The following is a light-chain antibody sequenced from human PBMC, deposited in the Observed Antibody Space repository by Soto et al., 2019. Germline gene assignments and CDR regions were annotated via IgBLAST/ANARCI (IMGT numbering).Light chain of an antibody. CDR2: TAS. J-gene: IGKJ4*01. V-gene: IGKV1-16*01. CDR3: QQYESFPLT. CDR1: QGINKF. Sequence: DIQMTQSPSSLSASVGDSVTITCRASQGINKFLAWFQQKPGTAPKSLISTASRLQSGVPSRFVRSRSGTHFTLTITNLQPEEFATDYCQQYESFPLTFGGGTRVEVK.